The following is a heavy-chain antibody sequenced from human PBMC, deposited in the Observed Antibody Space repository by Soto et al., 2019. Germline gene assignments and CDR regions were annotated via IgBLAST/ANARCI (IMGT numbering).Heavy chain of an antibody. Sequence: VQLVESGGGLVQPGGSLRLSCAASGFTVGRNYMTWVRQAPGKGLEWISVIYSDGSTYYADSVKGRVTISRDNYKNTLYLQMNTLRAEDTAVYYCAGYGSGSFYRFFDYWGQGTLVTVSS. J-gene: IGHJ4*02. D-gene: IGHD3-10*01. CDR2: IYSDGST. CDR1: GFTVGRNY. CDR3: AGYGSGSFYRFFDY. V-gene: IGHV3-66*01.